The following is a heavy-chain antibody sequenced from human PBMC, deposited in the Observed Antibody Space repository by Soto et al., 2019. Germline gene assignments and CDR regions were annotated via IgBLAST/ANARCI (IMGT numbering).Heavy chain of an antibody. CDR3: ARDNLMYYFDY. D-gene: IGHD2-8*01. CDR2: ISYDGSNN. CDR1: GFTFSSYA. V-gene: IGHV3-30-3*01. Sequence: QVQLVESGGGVVQPGRSLRLSCAASGFTFSSYAMHWVRQAPGKGLEWVAVISYDGSNNYYADSVKGRFTISRDNSKNTLYLQMNSLRAEDTAVYYCARDNLMYYFDYWGQGTLVTVSS. J-gene: IGHJ4*02.